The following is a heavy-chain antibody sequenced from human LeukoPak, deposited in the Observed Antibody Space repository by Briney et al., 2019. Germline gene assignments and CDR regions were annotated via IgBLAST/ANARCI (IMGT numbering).Heavy chain of an antibody. CDR1: GGTFSSYA. V-gene: IGHV1-69*05. CDR3: ARYCSSTNCYRDLGGRNWFDP. CDR2: IIPIFGTA. D-gene: IGHD2-2*01. J-gene: IGHJ5*02. Sequence: SVKVSCKASGGTFSSYAISWVRQAPGQGLEWMGGIIPIFGTANYAQKFQGRVTMTTDTSTSTAYMELRSLRSDDTAVYYCARYCSSTNCYRDLGGRNWFDPWGQGTLVTVSS.